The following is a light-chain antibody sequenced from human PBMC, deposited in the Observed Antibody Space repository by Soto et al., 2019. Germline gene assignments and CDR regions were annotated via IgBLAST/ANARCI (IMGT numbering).Light chain of an antibody. V-gene: IGLV1-40*01. CDR2: GNS. J-gene: IGLJ1*01. CDR1: SSKIGAGYD. Sequence: QSVLTQPPSVSGAPGQRVTISCTGSSSKIGAGYDVHWYQQLPGTAPKLLIYGNSNRPSGVPDRFSGSKSGTSASLAITGLQAEDEADYYRQSYDSSLSGSYVFGTGTKVTVL. CDR3: QSYDSSLSGSYV.